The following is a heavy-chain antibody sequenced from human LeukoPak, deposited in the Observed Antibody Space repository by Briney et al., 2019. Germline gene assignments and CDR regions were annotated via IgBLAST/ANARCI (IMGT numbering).Heavy chain of an antibody. CDR2: IRSSGSAI. V-gene: IGHV3-48*03. CDR3: ARRTVDPFDI. CDR1: GFTFSVCE. Sequence: GGSLRLSCAASGFTFSVCEMHWVRQAPGKGLEWLSYIRSSGSAIYYADSVKGRFTISRDNAKNSLYLQMNSLRAEDTAVYYCARRTVDPFDIWGQGTMVTVSS. J-gene: IGHJ3*02.